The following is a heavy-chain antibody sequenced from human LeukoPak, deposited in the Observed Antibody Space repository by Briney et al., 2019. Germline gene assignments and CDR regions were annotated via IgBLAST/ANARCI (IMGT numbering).Heavy chain of an antibody. CDR3: ASGSWGYNDSSGYYEPPFDY. Sequence: SETLSLTCAVYGGSFSGYYWGWIRQPPGKGLEWIGSIYYSGSTYYNPSLKSRVTISVDTSKNQFSLKLSSVTAADTAVYYCASGSWGYNDSSGYYEPPFDYWGQGTLVTVSS. CDR1: GGSFSGYY. D-gene: IGHD3-22*01. CDR2: IYYSGST. J-gene: IGHJ4*02. V-gene: IGHV4-34*01.